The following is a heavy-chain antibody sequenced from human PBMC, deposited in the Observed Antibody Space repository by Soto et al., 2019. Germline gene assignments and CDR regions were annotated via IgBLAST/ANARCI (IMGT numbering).Heavy chain of an antibody. J-gene: IGHJ4*02. CDR3: ARDSAAGVTGTTMIDY. CDR1: AYTFSFYG. CDR2: ISGYNGDT. Sequence: GASVKVSCKASAYTFSFYGVTWVRQAPGQGLEWMGWISGYNGDTKYAEKFQGRLSMITDTSTSTAYMELRTLRSDDTAVYYCARDSAAGVTGTTMIDYWGQGTLVTVSS. D-gene: IGHD1-7*01. V-gene: IGHV1-18*01.